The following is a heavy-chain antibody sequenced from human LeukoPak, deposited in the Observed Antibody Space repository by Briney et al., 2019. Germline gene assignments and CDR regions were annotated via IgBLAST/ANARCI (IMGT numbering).Heavy chain of an antibody. CDR2: INPKSGGT. CDR3: ARAGGRSWFDP. CDR1: GYTFTSYA. J-gene: IGHJ5*02. Sequence: ASVKVSCKASGYTFTSYAMNWVRQAPGQGLEWMGRINPKSGGTNYAQKFQGRVTMTTDTSMSTAYMEVSRLTSDDTAVYYCARAGGRSWFDPWGQGTLVTVSS. V-gene: IGHV1-2*02.